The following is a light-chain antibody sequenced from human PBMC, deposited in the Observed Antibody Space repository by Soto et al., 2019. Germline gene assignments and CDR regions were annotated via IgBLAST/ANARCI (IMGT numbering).Light chain of an antibody. CDR2: GTS. Sequence: ESLLAQSPGTLSLSPGERDTLSCRASQSVSSDLAWYHQKPGQAPRLLISGTSSRATGIPDRFSGSGSGTDFTLTISRLEPEDFAVYYCQQRSNWPPITFGQGTRLEIK. CDR1: QSVSSD. CDR3: QQRSNWPPIT. V-gene: IGKV3-11*01. J-gene: IGKJ5*01.